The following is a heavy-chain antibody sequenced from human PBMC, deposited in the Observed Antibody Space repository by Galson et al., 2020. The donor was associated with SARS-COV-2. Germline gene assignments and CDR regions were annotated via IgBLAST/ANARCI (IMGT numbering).Heavy chain of an antibody. V-gene: IGHV3-64*01. D-gene: IGHD5-12*01. CDR3: GRDCSGYDFDYYYCGMDV. Sequence: GGSLRLSCEASGLTFSSYAMHWVRQAPGKGLEYVSTVSSNGGYTYYANSVKGRFTMSRDDSKNTLYLQMGSLRDEDMAVYYCGRDCSGYDFDYYYCGMDVWGQGTTVTVSS. CDR2: VSSNGGYT. CDR1: GLTFSSYA. J-gene: IGHJ6*02.